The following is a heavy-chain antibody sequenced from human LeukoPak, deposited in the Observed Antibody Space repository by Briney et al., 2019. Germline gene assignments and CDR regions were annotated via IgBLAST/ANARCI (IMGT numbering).Heavy chain of an antibody. V-gene: IGHV3-21*01. D-gene: IGHD5-18*01. CDR3: ARDGYSYGINWFDP. J-gene: IGHJ5*02. CDR1: GFTFSRYS. Sequence: PGGSLRLSCAASGFTFSRYSMNWVRQARGKGLEWVSSMSVNSGLIYHADSVKGRFTVSRDNAKNSLYLQMNSLRAEDTAVYYCARDGYSYGINWFDPWGQGTLVTVSS. CDR2: MSVNSGLI.